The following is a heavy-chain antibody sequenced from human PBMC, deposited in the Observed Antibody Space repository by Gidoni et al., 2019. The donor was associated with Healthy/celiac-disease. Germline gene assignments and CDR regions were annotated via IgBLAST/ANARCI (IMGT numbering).Heavy chain of an antibody. CDR2: MNPNSGNT. V-gene: IGHV1-8*01. J-gene: IGHJ3*02. D-gene: IGHD3-3*01. Sequence: QVQLVQSGAEVKKPGASVKVSCTASGYTFTSYDINWVRQATGQGLEWMGWMNPNSGNTGYAQKFQGRVTMTRNTSISTAYMELSSLRSEDTAVYYCARYSYDFWSGYWDDAFDIWGQGTLVTVSS. CDR1: GYTFTSYD. CDR3: ARYSYDFWSGYWDDAFDI.